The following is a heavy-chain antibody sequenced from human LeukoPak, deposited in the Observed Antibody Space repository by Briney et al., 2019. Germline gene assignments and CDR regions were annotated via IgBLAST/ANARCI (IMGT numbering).Heavy chain of an antibody. CDR1: GYSISSGGYY. V-gene: IGHV4-61*02. CDR3: ARVLLYSHDAFDI. D-gene: IGHD1-26*01. J-gene: IGHJ3*02. Sequence: PSETLSLTCTVSGYSISSGGYYWSWIRQPAGKGLEWIGRIYTSGSTNYNPSLKSRVTISVDTSKNQFSLKLSSVTAADTAVYYCARVLLYSHDAFDIWGQGTMVTVSS. CDR2: IYTSGST.